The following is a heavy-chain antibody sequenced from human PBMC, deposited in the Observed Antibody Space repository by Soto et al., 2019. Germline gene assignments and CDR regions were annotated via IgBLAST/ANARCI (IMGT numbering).Heavy chain of an antibody. CDR2: IYWDDDK. Sequence: QITLKESGPTLVKPTQTLTLTCTFSGFSLSTSGVGVGWIRQPPGKALEWLALIYWDDDKRYSPSLKSRLTNTKDTSKNQVVRTMTNMDPVDTATYYCAHSSGYYYGSGVEDWGQGTLVTVSS. V-gene: IGHV2-5*02. D-gene: IGHD3-10*01. CDR3: AHSSGYYYGSGVED. CDR1: GFSLSTSGVG. J-gene: IGHJ4*02.